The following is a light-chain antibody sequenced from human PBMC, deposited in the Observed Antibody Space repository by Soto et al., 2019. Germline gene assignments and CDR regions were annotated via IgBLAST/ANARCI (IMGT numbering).Light chain of an antibody. V-gene: IGKV3-11*01. CDR2: NAS. J-gene: IGKJ4*01. Sequence: EIVLTQSPATLSLSPGDSATLSCTASQDIRIFLAWYQQKPGQAPRLLIYNASQRATGIPARFAGSGSGTDFTLTISSLGPAEFAVYYCQQRYHWPPLTFGGGTKVEIK. CDR3: QQRYHWPPLT. CDR1: QDIRIF.